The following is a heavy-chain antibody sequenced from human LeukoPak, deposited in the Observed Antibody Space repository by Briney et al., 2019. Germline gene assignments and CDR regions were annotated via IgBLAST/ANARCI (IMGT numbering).Heavy chain of an antibody. V-gene: IGHV4-30-4*08. D-gene: IGHD1-20*01. CDR2: IYYSGST. Sequence: SETLFLTCTVSGGSISSGDCYWSWIRQPPGKGLEWIGYIYYSGSTYYNPSLKSRVTISVDTSKNQFSLKLSSVTAADTAVYYCARDLGITGTPDAFDIWGQGTMVTVSS. CDR1: GGSISSGDCY. CDR3: ARDLGITGTPDAFDI. J-gene: IGHJ3*02.